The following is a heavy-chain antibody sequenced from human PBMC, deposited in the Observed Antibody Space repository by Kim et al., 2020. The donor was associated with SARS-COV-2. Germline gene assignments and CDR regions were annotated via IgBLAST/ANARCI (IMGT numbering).Heavy chain of an antibody. CDR3: ASLSTGYVWDKFDY. Sequence: GGSLRLSCVASGFTFSSYWMHWVRQAPGKGLVWVSRVNSDGSSSSHADSMKGRFTIYRDNARNTLYLQMNSLRAEDTDVYYCASLSTGYVWDKFDYWGQGALVTVSS. D-gene: IGHD3-16*01. V-gene: IGHV3-74*01. J-gene: IGHJ4*02. CDR2: VNSDGSSS. CDR1: GFTFSSYW.